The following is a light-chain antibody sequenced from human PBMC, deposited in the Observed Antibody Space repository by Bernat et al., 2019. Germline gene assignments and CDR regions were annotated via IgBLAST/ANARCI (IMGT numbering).Light chain of an antibody. V-gene: IGLV2-14*03. Sequence: QSALTQPASVSGSPGQSISISCTGTRSDVGASKYVSWYQQHPGKAPKLMVYDVSTRPSGVSNRFSGSKSGNTASLTISGLQAEDEADYYCRSYTSSSTLVVFGGGTKLTVL. J-gene: IGLJ2*01. CDR2: DVS. CDR3: RSYTSSSTLVV. CDR1: RSDVGASKY.